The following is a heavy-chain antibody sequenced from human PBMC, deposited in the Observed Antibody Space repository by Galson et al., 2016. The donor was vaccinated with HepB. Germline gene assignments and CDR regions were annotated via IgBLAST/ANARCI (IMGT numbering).Heavy chain of an antibody. CDR3: TLLQEHL. Sequence: SLRLSCAASGFTFSTYGMHWVRQAPGKGLEWVAVISYDGSNKYYADSVKGRFTISRDNSENMLYLRMNSLHQGPIGLPPGTLLQEHLWG. CDR2: ISYDGSNK. J-gene: IGHJ6*01. V-gene: IGHV3-30*03. CDR1: GFTFSTYG.